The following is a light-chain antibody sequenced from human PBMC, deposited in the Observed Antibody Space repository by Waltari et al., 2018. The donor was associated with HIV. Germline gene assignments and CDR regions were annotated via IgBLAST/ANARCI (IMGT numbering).Light chain of an antibody. V-gene: IGKV3-20*01. CDR1: QSVSSSY. CDR2: GAS. J-gene: IGKJ4*01. CDR3: QQYGSSSLT. Sequence: EIVLTQSPGTLSLSPGERATLSCRASQSVSSSYLAWYQQKPGQAPRLLIYGASSRATAIPDSFSGSGSGTDFTLSISRLEPVDFAVYYCQQYGSSSLTFGGGTKVEIK.